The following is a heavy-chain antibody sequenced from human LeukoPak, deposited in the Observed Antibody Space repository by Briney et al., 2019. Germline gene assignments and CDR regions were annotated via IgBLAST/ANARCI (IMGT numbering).Heavy chain of an antibody. CDR2: IYTSGST. CDR1: GNSISSGDNY. Sequence: SQTLSLTCTVSGNSISSGDNYWSWIRQPAGKGLEWIGRIYTSGSTSYNPSLKSRVTISGDTSKNQFSLRLSSVTAADTAVYYCARASYSYDINGWVPFDYWGQGTLVTVSS. CDR3: ARASYSYDINGWVPFDY. J-gene: IGHJ4*02. V-gene: IGHV4-61*02. D-gene: IGHD3-22*01.